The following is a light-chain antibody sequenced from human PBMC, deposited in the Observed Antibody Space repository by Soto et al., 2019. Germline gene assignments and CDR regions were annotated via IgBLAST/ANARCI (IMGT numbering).Light chain of an antibody. CDR1: QSVSSY. CDR3: RQRSNCPST. V-gene: IGKV3-11*01. Sequence: VWTQSEGKRALSAEEIATLCRRACQSVSSYLAWYQQRPGQAPRLLIYDASNRATGIPAKFSCSGSGTDITLTIGALESEDFPVSDCRQRSNCPSTFGGGTQVDI. J-gene: IGKJ4*01. CDR2: DAS.